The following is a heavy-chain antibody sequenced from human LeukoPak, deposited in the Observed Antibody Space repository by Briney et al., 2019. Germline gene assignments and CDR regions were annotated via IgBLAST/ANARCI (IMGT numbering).Heavy chain of an antibody. V-gene: IGHV1-2*07. D-gene: IGHD2-21*02. CDR1: GYTFTVNY. CDR2: INPNRSGT. CDR3: ARDYASCGGDCFEWRWPGLDRSCFDP. Sequence: ASVNLSCNASGYTFTVNYMHWVRDAPGQGLEGVGGINPNRSGTNYAHEFQGRVTITRDTSISTAYMELSRLRSADTAGYYCARDYASCGGDCFEWRWPGLDRSCFDPWGQGTLVTVSS. J-gene: IGHJ5*02.